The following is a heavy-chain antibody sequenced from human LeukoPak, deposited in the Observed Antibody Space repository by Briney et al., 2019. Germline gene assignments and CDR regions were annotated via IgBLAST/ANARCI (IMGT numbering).Heavy chain of an antibody. CDR2: ISSSSSTI. CDR3: ARGATKTYYCDSSGYNSFQH. J-gene: IGHJ1*01. V-gene: IGHV3-48*04. CDR1: GFTFSSYA. D-gene: IGHD3-22*01. Sequence: GRSLRLSCAASGFTFSSYAMHWVRQAPGKGLEWVSYISSSSSTIYYADSVKGRFTISRDNAKNSLYLQMNSLRAEDTAVYYCARGATKTYYCDSSGYNSFQHWGQGTLVTVSS.